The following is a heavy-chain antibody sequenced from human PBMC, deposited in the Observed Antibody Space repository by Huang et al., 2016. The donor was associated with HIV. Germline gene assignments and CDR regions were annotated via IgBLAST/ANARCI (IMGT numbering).Heavy chain of an antibody. CDR1: GFPFNNHA. D-gene: IGHD5-18*01. CDR3: ARAKDTWDAYDI. CDR2: ISNDGSNN. V-gene: IGHV3-30-3*01. J-gene: IGHJ3*02. Sequence: QVQLVESGGGVVQPGRSLRLSCAASGFPFNNHAMHWVRQAPGKGLDWVAFISNDGSNNYYADSVKGRFTISRDSSKSTLFLHMTSLRTEDTAVYYCARAKDTWDAYDIWGQGTMVIVSS.